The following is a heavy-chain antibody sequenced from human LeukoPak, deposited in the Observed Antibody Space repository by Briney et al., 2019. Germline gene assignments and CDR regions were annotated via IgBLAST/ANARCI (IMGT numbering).Heavy chain of an antibody. Sequence: ASVKVSCKASGYSFTSNYIHWVRQAPGQGLEWMGMIYPRDGSTSYAQRFQDRVTVTRDTSTSTVHMELSGLRSEDTAVYYCARDQEGFDYWGQGTQVTVSS. J-gene: IGHJ4*02. CDR2: IYPRDGST. CDR3: ARDQEGFDY. CDR1: GYSFTSNY. V-gene: IGHV1-46*01.